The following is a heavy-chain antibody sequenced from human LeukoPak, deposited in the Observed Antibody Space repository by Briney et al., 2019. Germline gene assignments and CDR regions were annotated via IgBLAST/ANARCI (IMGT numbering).Heavy chain of an antibody. CDR2: MSYDGTNE. D-gene: IGHD2-15*01. V-gene: IGHV3-30*09. CDR1: GFTFSSYA. CDR3: ARGGSGAQYCSGGGCYGDSYFQH. Sequence: PGRSLRLSCAASGFTFSSYAMHWVRQAPGKGLEWVAVMSYDGTNEYYADSVKGRFAVSSDKSNNTVYLQMNSLRPEDTAVYYCARGGSGAQYCSGGGCYGDSYFQHWGQGTLVTVSS. J-gene: IGHJ1*01.